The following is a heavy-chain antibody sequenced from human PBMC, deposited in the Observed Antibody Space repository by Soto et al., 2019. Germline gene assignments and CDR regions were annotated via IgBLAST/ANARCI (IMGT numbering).Heavy chain of an antibody. J-gene: IGHJ6*02. D-gene: IGHD2-2*01. CDR2: ISYDGSNK. CDR3: ARDNPPVEIVVVPAGGYGMDV. Sequence: VGSLRLSCAASGFTFSSYAMHWVRQAPGKGLEGVAVISYDGSNKYYADSVKGRFTISRDNSKNTPYLQMNSLRAEDTAVYYCARDNPPVEIVVVPAGGYGMDVWGQGTTVTVSS. CDR1: GFTFSSYA. V-gene: IGHV3-30-3*01.